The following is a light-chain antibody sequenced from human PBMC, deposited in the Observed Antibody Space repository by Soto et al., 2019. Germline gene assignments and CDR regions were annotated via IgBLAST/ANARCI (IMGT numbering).Light chain of an antibody. J-gene: IGKJ4*01. V-gene: IGKV3-20*01. CDR3: QQFAGSPRT. CDR2: GAS. Sequence: EIVLTQSPGTLSLSPGERATLSCRASQSITANYLAWYQQKQGQAPRLLIYGASSRATGIPDRFSGSGSRTDFTLTISRLDPEDFAVYYCQQFAGSPRTFGGGTKVEIK. CDR1: QSITANY.